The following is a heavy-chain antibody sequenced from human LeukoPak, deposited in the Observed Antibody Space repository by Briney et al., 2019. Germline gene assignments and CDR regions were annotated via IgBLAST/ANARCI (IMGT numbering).Heavy chain of an antibody. J-gene: IGHJ4*02. CDR1: GYTFTGYY. D-gene: IGHD2-2*01. Sequence: ASVKVSCKASGYTFTGYYIHWVRQAPGQGLEWMGWINPKSGGTTYEQKFQGRVTMTRDTSTSTAYMELSRLRSDDTAVYYCARGGEVCSSSSCYRGHDYWGQGTLVTVSS. CDR3: ARGGEVCSSSSCYRGHDY. V-gene: IGHV1-2*02. CDR2: INPKSGGT.